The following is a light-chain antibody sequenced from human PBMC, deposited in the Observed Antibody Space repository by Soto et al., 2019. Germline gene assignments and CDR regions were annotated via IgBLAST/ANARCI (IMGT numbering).Light chain of an antibody. Sequence: EIVMTQSPATLSVSPGERATLSCRATESVSSKLAWYQQKPGQAPRLLIYGASTRATGIPSRFSGSGSGTEFTLTISSLQSEDLAIYYCQHYNNWPFTFGSGTKVDIK. V-gene: IGKV3-15*01. CDR2: GAS. CDR1: ESVSSK. J-gene: IGKJ3*01. CDR3: QHYNNWPFT.